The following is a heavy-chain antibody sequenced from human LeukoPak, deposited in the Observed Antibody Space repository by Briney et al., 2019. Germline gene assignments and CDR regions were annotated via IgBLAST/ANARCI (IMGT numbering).Heavy chain of an antibody. CDR2: INHSGST. Sequence: SETLSLNCAVYGGSFSGYYWSWIRQPPGKGLEWIGEINHSGSTNYNPSLKSRVTISVDTSKNQFSLKLSSVTAADTAVYYCARRSSGWYEICFDYWGQGTLVTVSS. V-gene: IGHV4-34*01. CDR3: ARRSSGWYEICFDY. CDR1: GGSFSGYY. D-gene: IGHD6-19*01. J-gene: IGHJ4*02.